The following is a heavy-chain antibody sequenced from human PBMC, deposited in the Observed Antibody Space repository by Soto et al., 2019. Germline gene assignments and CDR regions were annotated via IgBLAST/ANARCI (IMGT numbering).Heavy chain of an antibody. CDR3: ARQRRDFDY. J-gene: IGHJ4*02. CDR1: GVSISNYY. V-gene: IGHV4-59*08. CDR2: IFSSGST. Sequence: SETLSLTCTVSGVSISNYYWSWIRQPPGKGLQWIGYIFSSGSTNYNPSLKSRVTISVNTSKNQFSLNLNSVTAADTAVYYCARQRRDFDYWGQGSLVTVSS.